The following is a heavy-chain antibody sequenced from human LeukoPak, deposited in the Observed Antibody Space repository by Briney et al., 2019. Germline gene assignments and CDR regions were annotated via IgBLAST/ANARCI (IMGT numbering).Heavy chain of an antibody. D-gene: IGHD2-2*01. V-gene: IGHV3-23*01. CDR1: GFTFSSYA. Sequence: AGGSLRLSCAASGFTFSSYAMSWVRQAPGKGLEWVSAIRGSGGSTYYADSVKGRFTISRDNSKNTLYLQMNSLRAEDTAVYYCAKGGYCSSTSCYHEGVFDYWGQGTLVTVSS. CDR3: AKGGYCSSTSCYHEGVFDY. J-gene: IGHJ4*02. CDR2: IRGSGGST.